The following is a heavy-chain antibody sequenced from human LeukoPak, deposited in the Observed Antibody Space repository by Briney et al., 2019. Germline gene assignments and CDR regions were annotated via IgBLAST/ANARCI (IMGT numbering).Heavy chain of an antibody. J-gene: IGHJ4*02. Sequence: GGSLRLSCAASGFTFSSYWMSWVRQAPGKGLEWGANIKQDGSEKYYVDSVKGRFTISRDNAKNSLYLQMNSLRAEDTAVYYCARGHQNPISAITMVRGVMRKQGYYFDYWGQGTLVTVSS. D-gene: IGHD3-10*01. CDR2: IKQDGSEK. CDR3: ARGHQNPISAITMVRGVMRKQGYYFDY. CDR1: GFTFSSYW. V-gene: IGHV3-7*01.